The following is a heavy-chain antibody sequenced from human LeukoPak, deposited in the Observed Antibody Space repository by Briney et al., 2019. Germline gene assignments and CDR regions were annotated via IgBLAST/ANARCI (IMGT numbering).Heavy chain of an antibody. Sequence: PGGSLRLSCAASGFIFSDYYMSWIRQAPGKGLEWVSYISSSGSTMYYTDSVKGRFTISRDNYKNTLYLQMNSLRVEDTAVYYCAKGRTLVGGSTRSYDYWGQGTLVTVSS. V-gene: IGHV3-11*01. CDR1: GFIFSDYY. J-gene: IGHJ4*02. D-gene: IGHD1-26*01. CDR3: AKGRTLVGGSTRSYDY. CDR2: ISSSGSTM.